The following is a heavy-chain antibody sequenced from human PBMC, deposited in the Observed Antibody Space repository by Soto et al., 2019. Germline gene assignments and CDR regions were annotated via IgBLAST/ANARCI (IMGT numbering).Heavy chain of an antibody. CDR2: ISSSGSYI. Sequence: EVQLVESGGGLVKPGGSLRLSCAASGFTFSTYSMNWVRQAPGKGLEWVSSISSSGSYIYYADSVKGRFTISRDNAENSLYLQMNSLRAEDTAVYYCARYDSSGYYWPYYYYGMDLWGQGTTVTVSS. J-gene: IGHJ6*02. V-gene: IGHV3-21*01. CDR1: GFTFSTYS. D-gene: IGHD3-22*01. CDR3: ARYDSSGYYWPYYYYGMDL.